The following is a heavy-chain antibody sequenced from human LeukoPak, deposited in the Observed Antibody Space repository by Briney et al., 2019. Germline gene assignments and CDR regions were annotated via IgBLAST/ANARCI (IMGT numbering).Heavy chain of an antibody. J-gene: IGHJ6*02. Sequence: PGGSLRLSCTASEFTFGDHAMSWVRQAPGKGLEWVGFIRSRAYGGTTEYAPAVKGRFLISRDDSKSIAYLHMNSLKTEDTAVYYCARGPIQQWLYNGMDVWGQGTTVSVSS. D-gene: IGHD5-18*01. CDR2: IRSRAYGGTT. V-gene: IGHV3-49*04. CDR3: ARGPIQQWLYNGMDV. CDR1: EFTFGDHA.